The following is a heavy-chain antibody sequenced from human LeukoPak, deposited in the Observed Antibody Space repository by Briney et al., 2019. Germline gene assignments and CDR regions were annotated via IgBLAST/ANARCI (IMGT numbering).Heavy chain of an antibody. D-gene: IGHD3-10*01. V-gene: IGHV3-30-3*01. Sequence: PGRSLRLSCAASGFTFSSYAMHWVRQAPGKGLEWVAVISYDGSNKYYADSVKGRFTISRDNSKNTLYLQMNSLRAEDTAVYYCARDEVGSRFGELLSNYFDCWGQGTLVTVSS. J-gene: IGHJ4*02. CDR2: ISYDGSNK. CDR3: ARDEVGSRFGELLSNYFDC. CDR1: GFTFSSYA.